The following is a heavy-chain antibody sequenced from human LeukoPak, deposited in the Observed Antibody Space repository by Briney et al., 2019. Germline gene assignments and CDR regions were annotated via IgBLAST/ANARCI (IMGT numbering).Heavy chain of an antibody. D-gene: IGHD4-17*01. CDR3: ATSTVMNEYCLDY. J-gene: IGHJ4*02. V-gene: IGHV4-4*02. Sequence: SGTLSLTCAVSGGSMSSTKWWSWVRQPPGKGLERIGEIYHSGSTNYNPSLKSRITISVDKSKNQVSLNLSSVTAADTAMYYCATSTVMNEYCLDYWAQGALVTVSS. CDR1: GGSMSSTKW. CDR2: IYHSGST.